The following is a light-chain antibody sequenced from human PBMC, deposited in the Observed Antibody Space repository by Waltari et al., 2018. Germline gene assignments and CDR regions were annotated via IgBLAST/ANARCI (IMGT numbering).Light chain of an antibody. CDR2: LGS. Sequence: DIVMTQSPLSLPVTPGEPASISCRSSQSLLHSNGSYYLHWYLQKPGQSPQLLIHLGSNRASGVPDRFSGSGSGTDFTLKISRVEAEDVGVYYCMQALQTPLTFSGGTKVEIK. V-gene: IGKV2-28*01. J-gene: IGKJ4*01. CDR3: MQALQTPLT. CDR1: QSLLHSNGSYY.